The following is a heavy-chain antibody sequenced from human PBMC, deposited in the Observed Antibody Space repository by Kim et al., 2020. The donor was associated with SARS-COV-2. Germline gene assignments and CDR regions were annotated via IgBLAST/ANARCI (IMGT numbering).Heavy chain of an antibody. V-gene: IGHV5-51*01. J-gene: IGHJ3*01. Sequence: GESLKISCKGYGHIFSTNWIVLVRHMSWNILESRGLISPDDSSTRYLPSCQGQVRLSVDRSINTAYLQWNSLQASDTAMYYCARHRYFDYSGFSDNAFDFWGQGTMVTVSS. CDR2: ISPDDSST. D-gene: IGHD3-22*01. CDR1: GHIFSTNW. CDR3: ARHRYFDYSGFSDNAFDF.